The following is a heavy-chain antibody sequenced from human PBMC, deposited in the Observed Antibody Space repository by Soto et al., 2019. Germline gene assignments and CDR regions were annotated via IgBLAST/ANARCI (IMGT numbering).Heavy chain of an antibody. D-gene: IGHD6-19*01. CDR2: ISYDGSNK. CDR1: GFTFSSYG. V-gene: IGHV3-30*18. J-gene: IGHJ6*02. Sequence: QVQLVESGGGVVQPGRSLRLSCAASGFTFSSYGMHWVRQAPGKGLEWVAVISYDGSNKYYADSVKGRFTISRDNSKNTLYLQMNSLRAEDTAMYYWAKDGGGWYADGMDVWGQGTTVTVSS. CDR3: AKDGGGWYADGMDV.